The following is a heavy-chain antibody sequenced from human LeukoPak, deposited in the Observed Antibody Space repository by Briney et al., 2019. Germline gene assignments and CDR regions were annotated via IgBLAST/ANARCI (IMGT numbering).Heavy chain of an antibody. Sequence: SETLFLTCTVSGGSISSSSYYWGWIRQPPGKGLEWIGSIYYSGSTYYNPSLKSRVTISVDTSKNQFSLKLSSVTAADTAVYYCATLGSSPTYFYVGMDVWGQGTAVTVSS. CDR1: GGSISSSSYY. D-gene: IGHD6-13*01. V-gene: IGHV4-39*07. J-gene: IGHJ6*02. CDR3: ATLGSSPTYFYVGMDV. CDR2: IYYSGST.